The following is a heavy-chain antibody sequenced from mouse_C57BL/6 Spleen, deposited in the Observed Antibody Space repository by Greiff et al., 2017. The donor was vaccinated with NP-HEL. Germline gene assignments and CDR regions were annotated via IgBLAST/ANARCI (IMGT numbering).Heavy chain of an antibody. CDR2: IYPGDGDT. CDR3: ARGGWLLPWFAY. V-gene: IGHV1-82*01. Sequence: VKLMESGPELVKPGASVKISCKASGYAFSSSWMNWVKQRPGKGLEWIGRIYPGDGDTNYNGKFKGKATLTDDKSSSTAYMQLSSLTSEDSAVYFCARGGWLLPWFAYWGQGTLVTVSA. CDR1: GYAFSSSW. D-gene: IGHD2-3*01. J-gene: IGHJ3*01.